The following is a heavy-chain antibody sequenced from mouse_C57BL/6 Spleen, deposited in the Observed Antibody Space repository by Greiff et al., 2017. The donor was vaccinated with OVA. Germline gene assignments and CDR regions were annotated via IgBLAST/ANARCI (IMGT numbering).Heavy chain of an antibody. D-gene: IGHD3-1*01. Sequence: VQLQESGAELVRPGASVTLSCKASGYTFTDYEMHWVKQTPVHGLEWIGAIDPETGGTAYNQKFKGKAILTADKSSSTAYMELRSLTSEDSAVYYCTSRADYWGQGTTLTVSS. CDR3: TSRADY. V-gene: IGHV1-15*01. CDR2: IDPETGGT. J-gene: IGHJ2*01. CDR1: GYTFTDYE.